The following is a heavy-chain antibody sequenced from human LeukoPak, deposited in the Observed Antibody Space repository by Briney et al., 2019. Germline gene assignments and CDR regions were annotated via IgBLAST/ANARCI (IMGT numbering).Heavy chain of an antibody. Sequence: GGSLRLSCAASGFTFSNYWMHWVRQAPGKGLVWVARINSDGSTTNYADSVKGRFTISRDNAKNTLYLQMNSLRAEDTAVYYCARLTPPLDYRGQGTLVTVSS. J-gene: IGHJ4*02. V-gene: IGHV3-74*01. CDR2: INSDGSTT. CDR1: GFTFSNYW. D-gene: IGHD3-16*01. CDR3: ARLTPPLDY.